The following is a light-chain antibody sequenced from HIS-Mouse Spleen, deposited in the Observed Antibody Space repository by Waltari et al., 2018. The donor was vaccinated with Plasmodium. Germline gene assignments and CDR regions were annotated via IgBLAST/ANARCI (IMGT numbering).Light chain of an antibody. CDR1: QSVSSY. CDR2: DAS. Sequence: EIVLTQSPATLSLSPGERATLSCRASQSVSSYLAWYQQKPGQAPRLLIYDASNRATGIPARFSGSGSVTDFTLTISSLEPEDFAVYYCQQRSNWPRVLTFGGGTK. J-gene: IGKJ4*01. V-gene: IGKV3-11*01. CDR3: QQRSNWPRVLT.